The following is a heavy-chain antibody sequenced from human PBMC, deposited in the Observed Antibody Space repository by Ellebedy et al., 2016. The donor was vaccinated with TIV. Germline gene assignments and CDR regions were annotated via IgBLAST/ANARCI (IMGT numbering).Heavy chain of an antibody. J-gene: IGHJ4*02. D-gene: IGHD5-12*01. CDR3: SRRGSISDF. V-gene: IGHV4-4*02. Sequence: SETLSLTCAVSGDSINTRNWWTWVRQPPGKGLEWIGEIFYSGATTYNPSLKSRVTMSVDKSKNQFSLNLRSVTAADTATYYCSRRGSISDFWGQGILVTVSS. CDR2: IFYSGAT. CDR1: GDSINTRNW.